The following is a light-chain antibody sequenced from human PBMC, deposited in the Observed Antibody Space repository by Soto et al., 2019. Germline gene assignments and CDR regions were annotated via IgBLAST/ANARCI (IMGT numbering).Light chain of an antibody. CDR3: AAWDDSLNGEVV. J-gene: IGLJ2*01. CDR1: SSNIGSNS. Sequence: QSVLTQPPSASGTPGQWVTISCSGSSSNIGSNSVNWYQQLPGTAPKLLIYSTNQRPSGVPDRFSGSKSDTSASLAISGLQSEDEADYYCAAWDDSLNGEVVFGGGTQLTVL. V-gene: IGLV1-44*01. CDR2: STN.